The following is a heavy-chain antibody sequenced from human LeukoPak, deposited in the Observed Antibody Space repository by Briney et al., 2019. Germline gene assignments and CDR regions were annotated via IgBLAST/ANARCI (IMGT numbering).Heavy chain of an antibody. CDR1: GFTFSNYG. CDR2: ISGSGGNT. J-gene: IGHJ6*03. V-gene: IGHV3-23*01. CDR3: AKDDGGSYYIYYYYMDV. Sequence: GGSLRLSCAASGFTFSNYGMSWVRQAPGKGLEWVSAISGSGGNTYYADSVKGRFTISRDNSKNTLYLQMNSLRAEDTAVYYCAKDDGGSYYIYYYYMDVWGKGTTVTISS. D-gene: IGHD1-26*01.